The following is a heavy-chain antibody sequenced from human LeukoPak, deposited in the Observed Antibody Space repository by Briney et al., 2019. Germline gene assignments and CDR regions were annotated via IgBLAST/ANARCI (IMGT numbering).Heavy chain of an antibody. D-gene: IGHD3-16*01. J-gene: IGHJ4*02. V-gene: IGHV4-39*07. CDR2: IYYSGTT. CDR1: GGSISTSSYY. Sequence: SETLSLTCTVSGGSISTSSYYWGWIRQPPGKGLEWIGSIYYSGTTFYNASLKSRVTISVDTSKNQVSLRLSSVTAADTAVYYCARELGGWGQGTLVTVSS. CDR3: ARELGG.